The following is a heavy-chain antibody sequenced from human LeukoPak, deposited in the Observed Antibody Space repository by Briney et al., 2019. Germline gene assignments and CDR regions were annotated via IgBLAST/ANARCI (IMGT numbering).Heavy chain of an antibody. J-gene: IGHJ1*01. CDR1: GYSISSGYY. CDR3: ARQEIRYFQH. Sequence: PSETLSLTCAVSGYSISSGYYWGWIRQPPGKGLEWIGSIYHSGSTYYNPSLKSRVTISVDTSKNQFSLKLSSVTAADTAVYYCARQEIRYFQHWGQGTLVTVSS. V-gene: IGHV4-38-2*01. CDR2: IYHSGST. D-gene: IGHD5-24*01.